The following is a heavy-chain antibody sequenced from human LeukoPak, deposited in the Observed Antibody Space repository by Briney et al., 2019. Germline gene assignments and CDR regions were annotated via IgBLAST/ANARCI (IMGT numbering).Heavy chain of an antibody. D-gene: IGHD3-10*02. CDR2: ISSSGSTI. Sequence: PGGSLRLSCAASGFTFSSYAMSWVRQAPGKGLEWVSYISSSGSTIYYADSVKGRFTISRDNAKNSLYLQMNSLRAEDTAIYYCAELGITMIGGVWGKGTTVTISS. CDR3: AELGITMIGGV. J-gene: IGHJ6*04. CDR1: GFTFSSYA. V-gene: IGHV3-48*03.